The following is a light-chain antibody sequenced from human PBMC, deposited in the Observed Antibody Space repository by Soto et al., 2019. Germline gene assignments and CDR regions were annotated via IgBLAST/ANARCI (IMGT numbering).Light chain of an antibody. J-gene: IGLJ1*01. V-gene: IGLV2-11*01. CDR1: SSDIGGYNY. CDR3: CSYAGSYIYV. Sequence: QSVLTQPRSVSGSPGQSVTISCTGTSSDIGGYNYVSWYQQHPGKVPKLMLYDVSKRPSGVPDRFSGSKSGNAASLTISGLRAEDEGDNYCCSYAGSYIYVFGSGTRDTVL. CDR2: DVS.